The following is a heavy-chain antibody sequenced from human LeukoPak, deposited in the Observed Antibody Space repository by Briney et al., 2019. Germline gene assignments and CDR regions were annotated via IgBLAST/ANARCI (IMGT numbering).Heavy chain of an antibody. Sequence: ASVKVSCKASGYTFTSYGISWVRQAPGQGLEWTGWISAYNGNTNYAQKLQGRVTMTTDTSTSTAYMELRSLRSDDTAVYYCARARSGSYYGAFDIWGQGTMVTVSS. CDR1: GYTFTSYG. CDR3: ARARSGSYYGAFDI. D-gene: IGHD1-26*01. V-gene: IGHV1-18*01. J-gene: IGHJ3*02. CDR2: ISAYNGNT.